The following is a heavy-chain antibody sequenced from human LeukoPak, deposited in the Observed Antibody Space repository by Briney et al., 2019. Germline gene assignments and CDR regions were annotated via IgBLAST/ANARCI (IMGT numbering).Heavy chain of an antibody. Sequence: SETLSLTCAVYGGSFSGYYWSWIRQPPGKGLEWIGEINHSGSTNYNPSLKSRVTISVDTSKNQFSLKLSSVTAADTAVYYCARARLATIRAPPDYWGQGTLVTVSS. D-gene: IGHD5-12*01. CDR2: INHSGST. J-gene: IGHJ4*02. CDR1: GGSFSGYY. CDR3: ARARLATIRAPPDY. V-gene: IGHV4-34*01.